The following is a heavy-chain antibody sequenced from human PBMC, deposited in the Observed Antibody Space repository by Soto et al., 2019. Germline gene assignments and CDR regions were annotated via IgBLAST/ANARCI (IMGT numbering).Heavy chain of an antibody. CDR1: GGSISSYY. V-gene: IGHV4-59*01. CDR2: IYYSGST. Sequence: SETLSLTCTVSGGSISSYYWSWIRQPPGKGLEWIGYIYYSGSTNYNPSLKSRVTISVDTSKNQFSLKLSSVTAADTAVYYCARGSMVRGPTPFDYWGQGTLVTVSS. J-gene: IGHJ4*02. CDR3: ARGSMVRGPTPFDY. D-gene: IGHD3-10*01.